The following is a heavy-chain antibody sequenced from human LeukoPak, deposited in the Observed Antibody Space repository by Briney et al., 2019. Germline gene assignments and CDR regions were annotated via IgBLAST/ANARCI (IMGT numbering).Heavy chain of an antibody. J-gene: IGHJ4*02. D-gene: IGHD1-1*01. V-gene: IGHV4-34*01. CDR2: INHSGST. Sequence: PSETLSLTCAVYGGSFSGYYWSWIRQPPGKGLEWIGEINHSGSTNYNPSLKSRVTISVDTSRNQFSLKLSSVTAADTAVYYCARHFSLQLPELNWDQGTLVTVSS. CDR3: ARHFSLQLPELN. CDR1: GGSFSGYY.